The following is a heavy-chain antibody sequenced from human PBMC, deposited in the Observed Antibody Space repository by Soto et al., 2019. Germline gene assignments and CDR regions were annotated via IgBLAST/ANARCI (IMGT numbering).Heavy chain of an antibody. J-gene: IGHJ2*01. CDR3: AREITAYWYFDL. CDR1: GDTFSFYT. V-gene: IGHV1-69*04. CDR2: INPILSMS. Sequence: SVKVSCKASGDTFSFYTINWVRQAPGLGLEWVGRINPILSMSNYAQKFQGRVTMTADKSTSTAYMELRSLRSEDTAMYYCAREITAYWYFDLWGRGTLVTVSS. D-gene: IGHD3-16*01.